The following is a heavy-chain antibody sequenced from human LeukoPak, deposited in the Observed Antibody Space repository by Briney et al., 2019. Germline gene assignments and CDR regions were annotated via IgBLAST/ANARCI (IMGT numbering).Heavy chain of an antibody. D-gene: IGHD3-3*01. J-gene: IGHJ6*03. V-gene: IGHV3-64*01. CDR2: ITSNGGST. CDR1: GFTFSNDA. CDR3: ARGTIFGVYYMDA. Sequence: GGSLRLSCAASGFTFSNDAMHWVRQAPGKGLEFVSAITSNGGSTYYANSVKGRFTISRDNSKNTLYLQMGSLRAEDTAVYYCARGTIFGVYYMDAWGKGTTVTVSS.